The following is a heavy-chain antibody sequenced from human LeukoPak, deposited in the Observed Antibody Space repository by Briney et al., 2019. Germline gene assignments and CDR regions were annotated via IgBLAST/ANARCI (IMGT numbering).Heavy chain of an antibody. Sequence: SVKVSCKASGGTFSSYTISWVRQAPGQGLEWMGRIILILGIANYAQKFQGRVTITADKSTSTAYMELSSLRSEDTAVYYCAIDCSSTSCYQGNVYWGQGTLVTVSS. J-gene: IGHJ4*02. V-gene: IGHV1-69*02. CDR1: GGTFSSYT. CDR3: AIDCSSTSCYQGNVY. CDR2: IILILGIA. D-gene: IGHD2-2*01.